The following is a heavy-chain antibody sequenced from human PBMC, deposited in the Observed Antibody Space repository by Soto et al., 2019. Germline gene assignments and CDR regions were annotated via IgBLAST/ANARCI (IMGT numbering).Heavy chain of an antibody. Sequence: QVQLVQSGAEVKKPGASVKVSSKASGYTFTTYGISWVRQSPGQGLEWMGWISASNGNTYYEQKFQGRVTMTTDSFTSTAYMELSSLPSDDTAVYYCARALPYSSSGDSWGRGTLVTVSS. CDR2: ISASNGNT. J-gene: IGHJ4*02. CDR3: ARALPYSSSGDS. D-gene: IGHD6-13*01. CDR1: GYTFTTYG. V-gene: IGHV1-18*01.